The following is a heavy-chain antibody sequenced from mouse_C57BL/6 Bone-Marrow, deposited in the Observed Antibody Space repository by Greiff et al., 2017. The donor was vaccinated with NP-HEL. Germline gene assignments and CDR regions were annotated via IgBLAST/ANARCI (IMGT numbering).Heavy chain of an antibody. CDR3: ATYYYGPYWYFDV. D-gene: IGHD1-1*01. CDR2: IYPRSGNT. J-gene: IGHJ1*03. Sequence: VQRVESGAELARPGASVKLSCKASGYTFTSYGISWVKQRTGQGLEWIGEIYPRSGNTYYNEKFKGKATLTADKSSSTAYMELRSLTSEDSAVYFCATYYYGPYWYFDVWGTGTTVTVSS. V-gene: IGHV1-81*01. CDR1: GYTFTSYG.